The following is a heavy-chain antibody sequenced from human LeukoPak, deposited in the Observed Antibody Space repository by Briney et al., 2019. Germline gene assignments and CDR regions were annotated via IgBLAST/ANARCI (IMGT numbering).Heavy chain of an antibody. J-gene: IGHJ6*04. CDR1: GFTFSSYA. D-gene: IGHD3-9*01. CDR2: ISGSGGST. CDR3: AKVLDQLRYFDWLLSVHYGMDV. V-gene: IGHV3-23*01. Sequence: GGSLRLSCAASGFTFSSYAMSWVRQAPGKGLEWVSAISGSGGSTYYADSVKGRFTISRDNSKNTLYLQMNSLRAEDTAVYYCAKVLDQLRYFDWLLSVHYGMDVWGKGTTVTVSS.